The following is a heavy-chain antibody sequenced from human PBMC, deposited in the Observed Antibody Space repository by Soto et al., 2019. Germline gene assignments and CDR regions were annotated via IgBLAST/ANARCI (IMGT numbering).Heavy chain of an antibody. J-gene: IGHJ5*02. D-gene: IGHD3-16*01. CDR1: GASITTYY. Sequence: PSETLSLTCSVSGASITTYYWSWIRQPPGKGLEWIGSISYSGSTKYNPSLESRVMISRDTSKNQFSLRLTSVTAPDTAFQYFARDWESSGLFNAWGEGVLVIVS. CDR2: ISYSGST. V-gene: IGHV4-59*01. CDR3: ARDWESSGLFNA.